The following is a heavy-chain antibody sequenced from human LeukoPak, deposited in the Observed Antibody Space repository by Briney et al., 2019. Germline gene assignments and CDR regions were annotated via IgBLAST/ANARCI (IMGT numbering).Heavy chain of an antibody. D-gene: IGHD2-21*02. V-gene: IGHV3-74*01. CDR1: GFTFSSYW. J-gene: IGHJ4*02. Sequence: GGSLRLSCAASGFTFSSYWMHWVRQAPGKGLVWVSRINSDGSSTSYADSVKGRFTLSRDNAKNTLYLQMNSLRAEDTAVYYCAREAVVPAKDYWGQGALVTVSS. CDR3: AREAVVPAKDY. CDR2: INSDGSST.